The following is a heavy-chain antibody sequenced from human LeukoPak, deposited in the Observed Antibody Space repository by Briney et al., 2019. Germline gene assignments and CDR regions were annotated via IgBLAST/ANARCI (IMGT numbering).Heavy chain of an antibody. CDR1: GGSISSYY. CDR3: ASSNYGSGSYYNPEY. D-gene: IGHD3-10*01. V-gene: IGHV4-59*08. Sequence: SETLSLTCTVSGGSISSYYWSWIRQPPGKGLEWIGYIYYSGSTNYNPSLKSRVTISVDTSKNQFSLKLSSVTAADTAVYYCASSNYGSGSYYNPEYWGQGTLVTVSS. CDR2: IYYSGST. J-gene: IGHJ4*02.